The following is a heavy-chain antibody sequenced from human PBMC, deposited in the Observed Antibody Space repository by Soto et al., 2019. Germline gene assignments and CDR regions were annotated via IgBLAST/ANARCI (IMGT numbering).Heavy chain of an antibody. Sequence: QVQLQESGPGLVKPSQTLSLTCTVSGDSISSNTNYWSWIRQPPGEGLEWIGFISYSGTTSYSPALKSQVAISLDTSKNQFSLRLSSVTATDTAVYYCARGRGYSYGLDPWGQGTLVTVSS. CDR1: GDSISSNTNY. D-gene: IGHD5-18*01. J-gene: IGHJ5*02. V-gene: IGHV4-30-4*01. CDR3: ARGRGYSYGLDP. CDR2: ISYSGTT.